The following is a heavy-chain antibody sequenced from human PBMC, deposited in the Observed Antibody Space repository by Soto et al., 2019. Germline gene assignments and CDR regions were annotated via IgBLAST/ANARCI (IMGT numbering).Heavy chain of an antibody. Sequence: PSETLSLTCAVSGGSISSGGYSWSWIRQPPGKGLEWIGYIYHSGSSYYNPSLKSRVTISVDRSKKQFSLKLSSMTAADTAVCYCTRVLPGDFWSGYPFGMDVWGQGTTVTVSS. D-gene: IGHD3-3*01. CDR3: TRVLPGDFWSGYPFGMDV. V-gene: IGHV4-30-2*01. J-gene: IGHJ6*02. CDR1: GGSISSGGYS. CDR2: IYHSGSS.